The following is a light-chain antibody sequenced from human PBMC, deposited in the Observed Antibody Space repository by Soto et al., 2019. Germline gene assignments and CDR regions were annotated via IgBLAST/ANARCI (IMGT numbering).Light chain of an antibody. Sequence: EIVLTQSPATLSLSPGERATLSCRASQSVTSFLAWYQQKPGQAPRLLIYDASLRTAGIPARFSGSGSGTDFTLTISSLEPEDFAVYYCQQRTNWRALTFGGGTRVEI. CDR3: QQRTNWRALT. CDR2: DAS. V-gene: IGKV3-11*01. J-gene: IGKJ4*01. CDR1: QSVTSF.